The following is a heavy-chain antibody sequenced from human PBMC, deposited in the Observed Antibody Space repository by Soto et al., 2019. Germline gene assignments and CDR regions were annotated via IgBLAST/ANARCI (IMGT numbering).Heavy chain of an antibody. CDR2: ISYDGSNK. CDR1: GFTFSSYA. D-gene: IGHD4-17*01. J-gene: IGHJ4*02. Sequence: QVQLVESGGGVVQPGRSLRLSCAASGFTFSSYAMHWVRQAPGKGLEWVAVISYDGSNKYYADSVKGRFTISRDNSKNTLYLQMNSLRAEDTAVYYCARGDDYGDRKAVWGQGTLVTVSS. CDR3: ARGDDYGDRKAV. V-gene: IGHV3-30-3*01.